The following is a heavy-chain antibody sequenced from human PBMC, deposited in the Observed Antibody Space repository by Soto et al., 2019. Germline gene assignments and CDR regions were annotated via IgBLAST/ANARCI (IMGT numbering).Heavy chain of an antibody. CDR2: IIPIFGTA. V-gene: IGHV1-69*01. CDR1: GYTFTGYY. J-gene: IGHJ5*02. D-gene: IGHD5-18*01. CDR3: ARGGGYSPTNWFDP. Sequence: QVQLVQSGAEVKKPGASVKVSCKASGYTFTGYYMHWVRQAPGQGLEWMGGIIPIFGTANYAQKFQGRVTITADESTSTAYMELSSLRSEDTAVYYCARGGGYSPTNWFDPWGQGTLVTVSS.